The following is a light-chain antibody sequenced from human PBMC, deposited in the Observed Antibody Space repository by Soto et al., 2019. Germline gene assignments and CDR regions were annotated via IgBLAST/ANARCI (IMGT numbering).Light chain of an antibody. CDR3: HQYETSPWT. Sequence: EIVLTQSPGTLSLSPGERATLSCGASQSITSTYFAWYQQKPGQPPRLLIYGISSRATAIPDRFSGRRSGTNFPRSISRLVHEDFAVYYWHQYETSPWTFGQGTKVEVK. CDR1: QSITSTY. CDR2: GIS. V-gene: IGKV3-20*01. J-gene: IGKJ1*01.